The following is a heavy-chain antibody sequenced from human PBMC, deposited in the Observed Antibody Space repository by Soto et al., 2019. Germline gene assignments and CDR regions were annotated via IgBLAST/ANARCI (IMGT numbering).Heavy chain of an antibody. CDR2: MYNTGST. CDR1: GGSISGYY. Sequence: SETLSLTCTVSGGSISGYYWSWIRQPPGKGLEWIGYMYNTGSTVYNPSFKSRVTISVDRSKNQFSLKLSSVTAADTAVYYCARWFDDWGQGTLVTVSS. CDR3: ARWFDD. J-gene: IGHJ4*02. V-gene: IGHV4-59*12.